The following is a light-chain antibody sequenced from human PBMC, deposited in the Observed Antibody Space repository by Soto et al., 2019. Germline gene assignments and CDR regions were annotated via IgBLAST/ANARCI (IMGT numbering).Light chain of an antibody. CDR1: QSISSW. CDR3: QQYNTYSRT. Sequence: DIQMTQSPSTLSASVGDRVTITCRASQSISSWLAWYQQKPGKAPNLLIYKASSLESGVPSRFSGSGSGTEFTLTINSLQPDDFATYYCQQYNTYSRTFGQGTKVEIK. J-gene: IGKJ1*01. CDR2: KAS. V-gene: IGKV1-5*03.